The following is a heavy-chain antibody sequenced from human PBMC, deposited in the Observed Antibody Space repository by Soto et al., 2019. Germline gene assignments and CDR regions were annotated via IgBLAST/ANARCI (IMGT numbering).Heavy chain of an antibody. CDR1: GFTFSSYA. CDR2: ISYDGSNK. CDR3: ARAAYYYESSGYYPGDY. V-gene: IGHV3-30-3*01. Sequence: PGGSLRLSCAASGFTFSSYAMHWVRQAPGKGLEWVAVISYDGSNKYYADSVKGRFTISRDNSKNTLYLQMNSLIAEDTAVYYCARAAYYYESSGYYPGDYWGQGT. D-gene: IGHD3-22*01. J-gene: IGHJ4*02.